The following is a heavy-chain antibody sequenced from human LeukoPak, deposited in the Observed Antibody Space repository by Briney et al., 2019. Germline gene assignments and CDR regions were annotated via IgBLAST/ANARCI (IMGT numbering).Heavy chain of an antibody. CDR1: GGTFSSFA. V-gene: IGHV1-69*05. D-gene: IGHD1-26*01. Sequence: GASVNVSCKASGGTFSSFAISWVRQAPGQGLEYMGGIIPAFGTADYAQKFQGRVTITTDESTNTAYMELSSLRSEDTAVYYCATLVGTSPVDLWGRGTLVTVSS. CDR2: IIPAFGTA. J-gene: IGHJ2*01. CDR3: ATLVGTSPVDL.